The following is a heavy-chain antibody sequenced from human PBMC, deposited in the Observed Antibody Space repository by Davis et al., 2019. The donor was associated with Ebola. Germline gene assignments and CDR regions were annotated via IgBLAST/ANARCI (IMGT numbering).Heavy chain of an antibody. D-gene: IGHD3-3*01. CDR2: IYPGDSDT. CDR1: GYSFTSYW. J-gene: IGHJ4*02. CDR3: AGAYYDFWSGYYFDY. V-gene: IGHV5-51*01. Sequence: EESLKISCKGSGYSFTSYWIGWVRQMPGKGLEWMGIIYPGDSDTRYSPSFQGQVTISADKSISTAYLQWSSLKASDTAMYYCAGAYYDFWSGYYFDYWGQGTLVTVSS.